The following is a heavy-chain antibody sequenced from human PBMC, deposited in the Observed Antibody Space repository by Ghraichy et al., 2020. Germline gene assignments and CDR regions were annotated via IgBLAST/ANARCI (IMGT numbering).Heavy chain of an antibody. CDR2: INAGNGNT. D-gene: IGHD5-18*01. CDR3: ARAIPQGSYGHLLDY. V-gene: IGHV1-3*01. CDR1: GYTFTSYA. Sequence: ASVKVSCKASGYTFTSYAMHWVRQAPGQRLEWMGWINAGNGNTKYSQKFQGRVTITRDTSASTAYMELSSLRSEDTAVYYCARAIPQGSYGHLLDYWGQGTLVTVSS. J-gene: IGHJ4*02.